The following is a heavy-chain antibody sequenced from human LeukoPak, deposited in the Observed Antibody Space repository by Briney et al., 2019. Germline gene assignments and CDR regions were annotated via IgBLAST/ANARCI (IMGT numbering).Heavy chain of an antibody. V-gene: IGHV3-53*01. CDR3: AKDAHSGSYFDY. Sequence: GGSLRLSCAASGFTVSSNYMSWVRQAPGKGLEWVSVIYSGGSTYYADSVKGRFTISRDNSKNTLYLQMNSLRVEDTAVYYCAKDAHSGSYFDYWGQGILVTVSS. CDR1: GFTVSSNY. CDR2: IYSGGST. D-gene: IGHD1-26*01. J-gene: IGHJ4*01.